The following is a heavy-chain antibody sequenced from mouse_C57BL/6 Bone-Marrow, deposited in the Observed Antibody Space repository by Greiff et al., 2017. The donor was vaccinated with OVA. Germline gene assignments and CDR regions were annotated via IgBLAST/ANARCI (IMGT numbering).Heavy chain of an antibody. Sequence: EVQGVESGEGLVKPGGSLKLSCAASGFTFSSYAMSWVRQTPEKRLEWVAYISSGGDYIYYADTVKGRFTISRDNARNTLYLQMSSLKSEDTAMYYCTRDRGYERDYYAMDYWGQGTSVTVSS. CDR3: TRDRGYERDYYAMDY. D-gene: IGHD2-2*01. CDR2: ISSGGDYI. V-gene: IGHV5-9-1*02. J-gene: IGHJ4*01. CDR1: GFTFSSYA.